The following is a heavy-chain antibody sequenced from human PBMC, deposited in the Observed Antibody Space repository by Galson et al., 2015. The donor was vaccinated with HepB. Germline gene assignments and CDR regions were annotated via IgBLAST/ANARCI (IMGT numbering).Heavy chain of an antibody. D-gene: IGHD3-9*01. J-gene: IGHJ4*02. CDR2: INPNSGGT. CDR3: AREPVPPYYDILTGPEPTDY. CDR1: GYTFTGYY. V-gene: IGHV1-2*06. Sequence: CKASGYTFTGYYMHWVRQAPGQGLEWMGRINPNSGGTKYAQKFQGRVTMTRDTSISTVYMELSRLRFDDTAVYYCAREPVPPYYDILTGPEPTDYWGQGTLVTVSS.